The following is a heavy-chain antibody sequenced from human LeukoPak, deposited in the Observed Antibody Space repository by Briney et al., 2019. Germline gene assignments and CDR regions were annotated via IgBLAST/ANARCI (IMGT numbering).Heavy chain of an antibody. J-gene: IGHJ4*02. CDR2: IYTDGRT. D-gene: IGHD6-19*01. CDR1: GFIVSRND. V-gene: IGHV3-53*01. CDR3: ARAVAGHYFDD. Sequence: GGSLRLSCAVSGFIVSRNDMGWVRQAPGKGLQWVSVIYTDGRTFYKDSMKGRFTISRDNSKNTLNLQINNLRDDDTAVYYCARAVAGHYFDDWGQGILVTVSS.